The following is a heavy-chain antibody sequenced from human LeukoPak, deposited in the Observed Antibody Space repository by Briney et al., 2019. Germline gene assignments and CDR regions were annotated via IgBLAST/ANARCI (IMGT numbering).Heavy chain of an antibody. CDR3: ATYPYSLPRTHFDY. CDR1: GFTFSSYA. J-gene: IGHJ4*02. V-gene: IGHV3-23*01. Sequence: TGGSLRLSCAASGFTFSSYAMSWVRQAPGNGLEWVSAISGSGGSTYYADSVKGRFTISRDNSKNTLYLQMNSLRAEDTAVYYCATYPYSLPRTHFDYWGQGTLVTVSS. CDR2: ISGSGGST. D-gene: IGHD5-18*01.